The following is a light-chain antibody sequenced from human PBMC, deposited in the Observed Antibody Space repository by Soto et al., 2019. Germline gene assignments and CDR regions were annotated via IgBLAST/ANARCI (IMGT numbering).Light chain of an antibody. Sequence: IQMTQSPSSLSAALGDRVTITCPASPSIENYLNWYQHKPGAAPKLLIFGASNLESGVPSRFSGSGSGTEFTLSISSLQPEDFATYYCQQGYSTTPITFGQGTRLEIK. CDR3: QQGYSTTPIT. CDR2: GAS. V-gene: IGKV1-39*01. CDR1: PSIENY. J-gene: IGKJ5*01.